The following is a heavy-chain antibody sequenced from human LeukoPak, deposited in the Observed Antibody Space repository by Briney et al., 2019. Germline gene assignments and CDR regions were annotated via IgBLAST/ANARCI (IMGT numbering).Heavy chain of an antibody. D-gene: IGHD2-2*01. J-gene: IGHJ5*02. CDR2: IYYSGRT. CDR3: ARSAGECSSTSCYAVGGFDP. V-gene: IGHV4-39*01. CDR1: GGSISSSSYY. Sequence: PSETLCLTCTVSGGSISSSSYYWGWIRQPPGKGLEWIGGIYYSGRTYYNPSLKSRVTISVDTSKNQFSLKLSSVSAADPAVYYCARSAGECSSTSCYAVGGFDPWGQGTLVTVSS.